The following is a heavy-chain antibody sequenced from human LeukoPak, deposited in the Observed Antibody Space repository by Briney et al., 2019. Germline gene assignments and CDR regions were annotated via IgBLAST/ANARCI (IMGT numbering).Heavy chain of an antibody. V-gene: IGHV4-39*01. CDR1: GGSISSSSYY. CDR2: IYYSGST. D-gene: IGHD1-7*01. J-gene: IGHJ4*02. Sequence: SETLSLTCTVSGGSISSSSYYWGWIRQPPGKGLEWIGSIYYSGSTYYNPSLKSRVTISVDTSKNQFSLKLSSVTAADTAVYYCARELGGIDYWGQGTLVTVSS. CDR3: ARELGGIDY.